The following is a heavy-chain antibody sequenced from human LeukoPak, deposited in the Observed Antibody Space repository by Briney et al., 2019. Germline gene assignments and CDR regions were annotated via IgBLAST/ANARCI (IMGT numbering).Heavy chain of an antibody. CDR3: ARDRGGTWVGATNF. CDR2: INPNSGGT. D-gene: IGHD1-26*01. J-gene: IGHJ4*02. V-gene: IGHV1-2*02. Sequence: ASVKVSCKASGYTFTGYYMHWVRQAPGQGLEWMGWINPNSGGTNYAQNFQGRVTMTRDTSISTAYMEVSSLRSDDTAVYYCARDRGGTWVGATNFWGQGTLVTVSS. CDR1: GYTFTGYY.